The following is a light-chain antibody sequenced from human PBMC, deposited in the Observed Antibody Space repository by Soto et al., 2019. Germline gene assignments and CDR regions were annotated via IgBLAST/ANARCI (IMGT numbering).Light chain of an antibody. V-gene: IGKV3-11*01. CDR3: LQRSNWPT. CDR1: QSVRSY. J-gene: IGKJ1*01. CDR2: DES. Sequence: VLAQSTAALCLLGGDSRTRWWTDSQSVRSYLAWYQQKPGQAPRLLIYDESNRATCIPARFSASGSGTNFTLSILSLAPEDFAVYYCLQRSNWPTFAQGTKLDIK.